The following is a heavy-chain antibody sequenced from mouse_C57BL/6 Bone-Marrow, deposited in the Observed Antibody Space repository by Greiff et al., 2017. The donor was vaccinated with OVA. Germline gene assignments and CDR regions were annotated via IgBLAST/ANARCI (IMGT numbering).Heavy chain of an antibody. CDR2: ISSGSSTI. V-gene: IGHV5-17*01. J-gene: IGHJ2*01. CDR3: ARGGTHNFDY. CDR1: GFTFSDYG. Sequence: EVNVVESGGGLVKPGGSLKLSCAASGFTFSDYGMHWVRQAPEKGLEWVAYISSGSSTIYYADTVKGRFTISRDNAKNTLFLQMTSLRSEDTAMYYCARGGTHNFDYWGQGTTLTVSS. D-gene: IGHD3-1*01.